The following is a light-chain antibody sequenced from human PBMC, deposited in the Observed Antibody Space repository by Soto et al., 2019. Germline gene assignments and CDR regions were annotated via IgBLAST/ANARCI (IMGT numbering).Light chain of an antibody. CDR1: QSISTY. J-gene: IGKJ4*01. CDR3: QHGYSTPLT. V-gene: IGKV1-39*01. Sequence: DIQMTQSPSSLSASVGDRVTITCRASQSISTYLHWYQQKPGKDPNLLIYAASTLQSGVPSRFSGSGSGTDFTLTISSLQTEDFATYFCQHGYSTPLTFGGGTKVDIK. CDR2: AAS.